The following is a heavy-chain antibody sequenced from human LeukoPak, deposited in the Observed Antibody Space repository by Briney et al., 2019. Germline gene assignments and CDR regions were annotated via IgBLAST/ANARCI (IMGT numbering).Heavy chain of an antibody. D-gene: IGHD5-24*01. Sequence: GESLKISCKGSGYSFTNYWIGWVRPMPGKGLEWMGIIYPDDSDTRYSPSFQGQVTISVDKSISTAYLQWSSLKASDSAMYYCARHIRDDYRTLDPWGQGTLVTVSS. CDR1: GYSFTNYW. CDR3: ARHIRDDYRTLDP. J-gene: IGHJ5*02. CDR2: IYPDDSDT. V-gene: IGHV5-51*01.